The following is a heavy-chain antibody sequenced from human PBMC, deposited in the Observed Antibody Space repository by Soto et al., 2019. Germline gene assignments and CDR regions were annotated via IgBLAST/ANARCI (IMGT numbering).Heavy chain of an antibody. V-gene: IGHV4-34*01. CDR3: VGIRYQLPSSVLWLDP. J-gene: IGHJ5*02. CDR2: INHVGGT. Sequence: SETLSLTCAVYGGFLSESYWTWIRQPPGKGLEWIGEINHVGGTNYNPSLKSRVTMSVDTSQNQFSLRLISVTAADTAMYSCVGIRYQLPSSVLWLDPWGQGTPVTVSS. D-gene: IGHD3-16*01. CDR1: GGFLSESY.